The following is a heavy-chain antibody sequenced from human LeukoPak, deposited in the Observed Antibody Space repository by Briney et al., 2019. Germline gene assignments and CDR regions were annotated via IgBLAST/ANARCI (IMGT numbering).Heavy chain of an antibody. CDR1: GFTFSNYA. CDR2: ISGSGDST. J-gene: IGHJ4*02. V-gene: IGHV3-23*01. CDR3: AKDPQWELPSPFDH. Sequence: GGSLRLSCVASGFTFSNYAMNWVRQAPGKGLEWVSAISGSGDSTYYADSVKGRFSISRDNSKNTLYLLMNSLRAEDTAVYYCAKDPQWELPSPFDHWGQGTLVTVSS. D-gene: IGHD1-26*01.